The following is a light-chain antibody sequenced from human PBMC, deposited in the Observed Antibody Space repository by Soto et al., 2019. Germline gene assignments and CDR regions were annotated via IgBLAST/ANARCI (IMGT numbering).Light chain of an antibody. V-gene: IGKV1-5*03. CDR2: KAS. J-gene: IGKJ1*01. CDR3: QQYNGYWT. Sequence: DIQMTQSPSTLSASVGDRVTITCRASQSVDSWLAWYQQKPGKAPKLLIYKASSLESGVPSRFSGSGSGTEFTLTISSLQPDDFATYYCQQYNGYWTFGQGTKVEI. CDR1: QSVDSW.